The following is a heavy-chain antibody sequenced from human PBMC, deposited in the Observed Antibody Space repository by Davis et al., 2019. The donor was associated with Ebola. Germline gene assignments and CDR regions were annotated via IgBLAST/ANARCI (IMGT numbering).Heavy chain of an antibody. CDR1: GYTFTGHY. CDR2: INPNSGGT. V-gene: IGHV1-2*02. D-gene: IGHD6-19*01. J-gene: IGHJ6*02. Sequence: ASVKVSCKASGYTFTGHYMHWVRQAPGQGLEWMGWINPNSGGTKYTQEFQGRVTMTRDTSINQAYMELNSLRSDDTAVYYCAKEGRMEMAGTAGDMDVWGQGTSVTVSS. CDR3: AKEGRMEMAGTAGDMDV.